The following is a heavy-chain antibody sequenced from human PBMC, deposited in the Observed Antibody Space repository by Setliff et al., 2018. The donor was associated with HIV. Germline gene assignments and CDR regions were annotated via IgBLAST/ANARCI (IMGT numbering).Heavy chain of an antibody. CDR1: GYTFTSYG. J-gene: IGHJ6*02. V-gene: IGHV1-18*01. CDR2: ISAYNGNT. D-gene: IGHD3-3*01. CDR3: PREGVGGGYNFWSGYYADYYYGMDV. Sequence: GASVKVSCKASGYTFTSYGISWVRQAPGQGLEWMGWISAYNGNTNYAQKLQGRVTMTTDTSTSTAYMELRSLRSDDTAVYYCPREGVGGGYNFWSGYYADYYYGMDVWGQGTTVTVSS.